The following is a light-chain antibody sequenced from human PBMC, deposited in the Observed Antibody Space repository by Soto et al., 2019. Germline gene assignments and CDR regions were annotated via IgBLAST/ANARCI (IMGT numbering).Light chain of an antibody. CDR1: QSVSSY. CDR2: GAS. V-gene: IGKV3-15*01. Sequence: EIVMTQSPATLSVSPGERVTLSCRASQSVSSYLAWYQQKPGQAPRLLIYGASTGATGIPARFSGSGSGTEFILTISSLQSEDFALYYCQQYHNLWTFGRGTEVEIK. CDR3: QQYHNLWT. J-gene: IGKJ1*01.